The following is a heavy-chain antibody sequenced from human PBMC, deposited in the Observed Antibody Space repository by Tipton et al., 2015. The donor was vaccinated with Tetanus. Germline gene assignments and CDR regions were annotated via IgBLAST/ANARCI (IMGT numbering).Heavy chain of an antibody. V-gene: IGHV1-2*02. J-gene: IGHJ6*02. CDR1: GYSFIDYY. CDR2: INPDSGGT. Sequence: QLVQSGAEVKKPGASVKVSCKASGYSFIDYYMHWVRQAPGQGLEWMGWINPDSGGTNSAQKFQGRVTMTRDTSISTAYMELSRLSSADTAVYYCARGHRHDPKTFYGMDRWGQGTTVIVSS. CDR3: ARGHRHDPKTFYGMDR. D-gene: IGHD1-1*01.